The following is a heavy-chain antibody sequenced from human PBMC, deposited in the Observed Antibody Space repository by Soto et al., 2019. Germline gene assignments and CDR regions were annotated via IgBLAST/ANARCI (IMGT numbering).Heavy chain of an antibody. J-gene: IGHJ4*02. Sequence: GGSLRLSCAASGVTFSSYGMHLVRQAPGKGLEWVAVIWYDGSNKYYADSVKGRFTISRDNSKNTLYLQMNSLRAEDTAVYYCARDDAGIAALDYWGQGTLVTVSS. CDR2: IWYDGSNK. CDR3: ARDDAGIAALDY. CDR1: GVTFSSYG. V-gene: IGHV3-33*01. D-gene: IGHD6-13*01.